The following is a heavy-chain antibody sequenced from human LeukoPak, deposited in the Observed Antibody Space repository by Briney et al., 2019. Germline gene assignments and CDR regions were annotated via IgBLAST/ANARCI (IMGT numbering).Heavy chain of an antibody. D-gene: IGHD2-2*01. Sequence: PGGSLRPSCAASGFTSSSYEMNWVRQAPGKGLEWVSYITSSGSTIYYTHPVKGRFPISRDNAKNSLYMQMNILRHEDTAGYYLPLLCSSSRCGDYWGQGTLVTVSS. J-gene: IGHJ4*02. CDR3: PLLCSSSRCGDY. CDR2: ITSSGSTI. V-gene: IGHV3-48*03. CDR1: GFTSSSYE.